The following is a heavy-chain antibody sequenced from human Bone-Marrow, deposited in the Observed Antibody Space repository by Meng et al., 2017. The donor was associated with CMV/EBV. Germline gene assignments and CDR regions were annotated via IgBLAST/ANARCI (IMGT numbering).Heavy chain of an antibody. J-gene: IGHJ4*02. V-gene: IGHV4-4*07. D-gene: IGHD3-16*01. CDR3: AGSRPGGGACDY. CDR1: GASIKNYT. CDR2: IQVIGHT. Sequence: QVQIQEAGPGLVKPSETLSLTCIVSGASIKNYTWNWVRKPAGQGLEWIGLIQVIGHTVYNPSLKSRVTVSLDASKNQFSLTLNSVTAADTATYYCAGSRPGGGACDYWGQGILVTASS.